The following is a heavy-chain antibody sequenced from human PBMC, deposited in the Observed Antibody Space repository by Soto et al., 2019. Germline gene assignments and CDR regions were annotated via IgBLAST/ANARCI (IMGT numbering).Heavy chain of an antibody. CDR2: ISSSSSYI. J-gene: IGHJ3*02. Sequence: PGGSLRLSCAASGGPFSSYSMNWVRQAPGKGLEWVSSISSSSSYIYYADSVKGRFTISRDNAKNSLYLQMNSLRAEDTAVYYCARDGSGSYVNAFDIWGQGTMVTVSS. V-gene: IGHV3-21*01. CDR3: ARDGSGSYVNAFDI. D-gene: IGHD1-26*01. CDR1: GGPFSSYS.